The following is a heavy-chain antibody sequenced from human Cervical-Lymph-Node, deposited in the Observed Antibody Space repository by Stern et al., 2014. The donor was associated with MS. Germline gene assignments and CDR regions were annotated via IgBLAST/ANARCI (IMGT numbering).Heavy chain of an antibody. CDR2: IHDSAST. D-gene: IGHD2-21*02. J-gene: IGHJ4*02. V-gene: IGHV4-61*02. Sequence: QLQLQESGPGLVKPSQTLTLTCTVSGGSISSGSYYWSWIRPAAGKGLEWLGRIHDSASTDYNTSLKSRVTISVDTSKNQFSLSLSSVAAADTAIYYCAREDTAYCGGDCYFDYWGPGTLVTVSS. CDR1: GGSISSGSYY. CDR3: AREDTAYCGGDCYFDY.